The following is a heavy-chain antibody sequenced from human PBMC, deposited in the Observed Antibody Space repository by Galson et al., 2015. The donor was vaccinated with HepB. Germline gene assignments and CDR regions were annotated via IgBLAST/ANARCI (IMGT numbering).Heavy chain of an antibody. J-gene: IGHJ4*02. V-gene: IGHV4-59*08. CDR2: IYYTGST. CDR3: ARHMLGVTTGFDY. D-gene: IGHD4-17*01. Sequence: ETLSLTCTVSSGSINNYFWSWVRQPPGKGLEWIAFIYYTGSTGYNPSLKSRVTISMDTSKNQFSLKLTSVTAADTAVYYCARHMLGVTTGFDYWGQGTLVTVSS. CDR1: SGSINNYF.